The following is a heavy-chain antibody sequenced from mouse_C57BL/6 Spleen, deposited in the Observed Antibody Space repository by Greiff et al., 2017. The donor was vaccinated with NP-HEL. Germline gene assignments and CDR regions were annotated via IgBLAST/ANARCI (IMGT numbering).Heavy chain of an antibody. D-gene: IGHD2-1*01. CDR3: ARSHGNYWYFDV. J-gene: IGHJ1*03. CDR1: GYAFSSSW. V-gene: IGHV1-82*01. CDR2: IYPGDGDT. Sequence: VQLQQSGPELVKPGASVKISCKASGYAFSSSWMNWVKQRPGKGLEWIGRIYPGDGDTNYNGKFKGKATLTADKSSSTAYMQLSSLTSEDSAVYFCARSHGNYWYFDVWGTGTTVTVSS.